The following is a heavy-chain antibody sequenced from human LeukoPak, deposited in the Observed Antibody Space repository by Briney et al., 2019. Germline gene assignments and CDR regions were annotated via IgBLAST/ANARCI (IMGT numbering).Heavy chain of an antibody. CDR3: AKDRSDTWSFDY. V-gene: IGHV3-30*02. CDR1: GFTFSRNV. D-gene: IGHD2-15*01. J-gene: IGHJ4*02. Sequence: QPGGSLRLSCGASGFTFSRNVIHWVRQAPGKGLEWVAFLRQDGRDKKYADSVKGRFIISRDNSKNTLYLQMNSLRAEDTAVYYCAKDRSDTWSFDYWGQGTLVTVSS. CDR2: LRQDGRDK.